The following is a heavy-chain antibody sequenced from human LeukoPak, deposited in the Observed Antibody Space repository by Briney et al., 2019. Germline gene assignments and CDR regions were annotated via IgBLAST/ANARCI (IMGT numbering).Heavy chain of an antibody. CDR1: GFTFSGSA. CDR3: TVIALPNY. V-gene: IGHV3-73*01. J-gene: IGHJ4*02. CDR2: IRSKANSYAT. D-gene: IGHD3-3*02. Sequence: GGSLKLSCAASGFTFSGSAMHWVRQASGKGLEWVGRIRSKANSYATAYAASVKGRFTISRDDSKNAAYLQMNSLKTVDTAVYYCTVIALPNYWGQGTLVTVSS.